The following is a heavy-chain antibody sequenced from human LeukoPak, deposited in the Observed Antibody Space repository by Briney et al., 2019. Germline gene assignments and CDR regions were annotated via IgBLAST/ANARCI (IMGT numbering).Heavy chain of an antibody. CDR1: GVSVSSGSYY. D-gene: IGHD2-2*01. CDR3: ARDQVVPAAMFVYYGMDV. J-gene: IGHJ6*04. V-gene: IGHV4-61*01. CDR2: IYYSGST. Sequence: ASETLSLTCTVSGVSVSSGSYYWSWIRQPPGKGLEWIGYIYYSGSTNYNPSLKSRVTISVDTSKNQFSLKLSSVTAADTAVYYCARDQVVPAAMFVYYGMDVWGKGTTVTVSS.